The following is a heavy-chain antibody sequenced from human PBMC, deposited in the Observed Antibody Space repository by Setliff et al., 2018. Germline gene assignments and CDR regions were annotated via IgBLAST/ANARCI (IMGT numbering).Heavy chain of an antibody. CDR3: ARLALTGYDSSGYYYALDYYYYMDV. D-gene: IGHD3-22*01. CDR1: GLIFGNYA. V-gene: IGHV3-23*01. J-gene: IGHJ6*03. CDR2: ISGSGRNT. Sequence: GGSLRLSCAASGLIFGNYAMNWVRQAPGKGLEWVSGISGSGRNTYYADSVKGRFTISRDNSQNTLYLQMNSLRAEDTAVYYCARLALTGYDSSGYYYALDYYYYMDVWGKGTTVTVSS.